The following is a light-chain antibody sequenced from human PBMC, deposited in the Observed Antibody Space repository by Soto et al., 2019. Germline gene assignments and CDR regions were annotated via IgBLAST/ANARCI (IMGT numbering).Light chain of an antibody. CDR1: SSDVGGYNY. CDR3: SSYTGSSTFV. CDR2: DVN. Sequence: QSALTQPASVSGSAGQSITISCTGTSSDVGGYNYVSWYQQLPGKAPKLMIYDVNNRPSGVSNRFSGSKSGNTASLTISGLQAEDEADYYCSSYTGSSTFVFGTGTKLTVL. V-gene: IGLV2-14*01. J-gene: IGLJ1*01.